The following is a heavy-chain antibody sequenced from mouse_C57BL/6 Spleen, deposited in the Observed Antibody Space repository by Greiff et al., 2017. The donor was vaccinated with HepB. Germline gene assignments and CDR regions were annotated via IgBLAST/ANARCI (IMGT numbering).Heavy chain of an antibody. CDR1: GYTFTSYW. V-gene: IGHV1-69*01. Sequence: QVQLQQPGAELVMPGASVKLSCKASGYTFTSYWMHWVKQRPGQGLEWIGEIEPSDSYTNYNQKFKGKSTLTVDKSSSTAYMQLSSLTSEDSAVYYCARGAVVASYWYFDVWGTGTTVTVSS. D-gene: IGHD1-1*01. CDR2: IEPSDSYT. J-gene: IGHJ1*03. CDR3: ARGAVVASYWYFDV.